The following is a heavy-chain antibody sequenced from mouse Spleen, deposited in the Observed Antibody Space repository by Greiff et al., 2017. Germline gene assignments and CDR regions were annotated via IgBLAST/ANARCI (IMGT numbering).Heavy chain of an antibody. V-gene: IGHV1-42*01. D-gene: IGHD1-1*01. J-gene: IGHJ3*01. CDR3: AIGYYYGSSYD. Sequence: EVQLQQSGPELVKPGASVKISCKASGYSFTGYYMNWVKQSPEKSLEWIGEINPSTGGTTYNQKFKAKATLTVDKSSSTAYMQLKSLTSEDSAVYYCAIGYYYGSSYDWGQGTLVTVSA. CDR2: INPSTGGT. CDR1: GYSFTGYY.